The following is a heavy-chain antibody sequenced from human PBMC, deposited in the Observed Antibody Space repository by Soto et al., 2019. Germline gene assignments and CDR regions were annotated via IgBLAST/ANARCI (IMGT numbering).Heavy chain of an antibody. J-gene: IGHJ4*02. V-gene: IGHV4-31*03. D-gene: IGHD2-2*01. CDR1: GGSITSSGYY. Sequence: QVQLQESGPGMVKPSQTLSLTCTVSGGSITSSGYYWSWIRQHPGEGLEWIGFTSNSGSTSYNPSLKSRVNISVDTSSNQFSVNLKSVTAADTAVYYCARGGGSTKVDYWGQGTLVTVSP. CDR3: ARGGGSTKVDY. CDR2: TSNSGST.